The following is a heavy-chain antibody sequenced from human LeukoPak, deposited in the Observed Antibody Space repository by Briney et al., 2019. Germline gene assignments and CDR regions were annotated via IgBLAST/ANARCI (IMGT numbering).Heavy chain of an antibody. D-gene: IGHD5-18*01. J-gene: IGHJ3*02. V-gene: IGHV4-59*08. CDR2: IYYSGNT. CDR1: GGSISTYY. CDR3: ARWGREQLWLSDAFDI. Sequence: SETLSLTCTVSGGSISTYYWSWIRQPPGKRLEWIGYIYYSGNTNYNPSLRSRVTISVDTSKNQFSLKLSSVTAADTAVYYCARWGREQLWLSDAFDIWGQGTMVAVSS.